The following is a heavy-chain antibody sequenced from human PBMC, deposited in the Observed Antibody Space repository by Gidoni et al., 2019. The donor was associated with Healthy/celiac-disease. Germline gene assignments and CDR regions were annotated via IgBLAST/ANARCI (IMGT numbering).Heavy chain of an antibody. D-gene: IGHD2-2*01. CDR1: GGSISSSSYY. CDR2: IYYSGST. CDR3: ASAYCSSTSCSVEDNNWFDP. J-gene: IGHJ5*02. Sequence: QLQLQESGPGLVKPSETLSLTCTFSGGSISSSSYYWGWIRQPPGKGLEWIGSIYYSGSTYYNPSLKSRVTISVDTSKNQFSLKLSSVTAADTAVYYCASAYCSSTSCSVEDNNWFDPWGQGTLVTVSS. V-gene: IGHV4-39*01.